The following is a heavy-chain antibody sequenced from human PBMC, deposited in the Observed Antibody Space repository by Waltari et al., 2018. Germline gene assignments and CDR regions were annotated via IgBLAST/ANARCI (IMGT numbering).Heavy chain of an antibody. J-gene: IGHJ4*02. Sequence: QVQLQESGPGLVKPSETLSLTCTVSGYSLSSGYYWGWIRQPPGKGLEWIGSIYHSGSTYYNPSLKSRVTISVDTSKNQFSLKLSSVTAADTAVYYCARETYYYDSSGYYLDYWGQGTLVTVSS. D-gene: IGHD3-22*01. CDR2: IYHSGST. V-gene: IGHV4-38-2*02. CDR3: ARETYYYDSSGYYLDY. CDR1: GYSLSSGYY.